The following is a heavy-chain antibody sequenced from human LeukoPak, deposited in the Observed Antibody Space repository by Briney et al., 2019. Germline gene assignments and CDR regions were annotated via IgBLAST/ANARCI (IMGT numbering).Heavy chain of an antibody. J-gene: IGHJ3*02. CDR1: GGSITSYF. V-gene: IGHV4-4*07. Sequence: SETLSLTCTVSGGSITSYFWSWIRQPAGKGLEWIGRIYNSGSTNYNPSLKSRVTMSVDASKNQFSLKLSSVTAADTAVYYCARDPRRIAMIVVNDAFDIWGQGTMVTVSS. CDR2: IYNSGST. CDR3: ARDPRRIAMIVVNDAFDI. D-gene: IGHD3-22*01.